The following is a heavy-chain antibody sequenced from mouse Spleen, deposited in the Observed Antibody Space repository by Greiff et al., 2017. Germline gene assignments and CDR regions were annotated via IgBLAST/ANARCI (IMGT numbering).Heavy chain of an antibody. D-gene: IGHD2-4*01. CDR2: ISSGSSTI. J-gene: IGHJ3*01. Sequence: DVHLVESGGGLVKPGGSLKLSCAASGFTFSDYGMHWVRQAPEKGLEWVAYISSGSSTIYYADTVKGRFTISRDNAKNTLFLQMTSLRSEDTAMYYCASKEIYYDYDGFAYWGQGTLVTVSA. CDR1: GFTFSDYG. V-gene: IGHV5-17*01. CDR3: ASKEIYYDYDGFAY.